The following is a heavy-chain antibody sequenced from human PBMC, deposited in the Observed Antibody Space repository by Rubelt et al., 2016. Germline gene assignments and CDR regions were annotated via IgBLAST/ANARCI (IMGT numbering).Heavy chain of an antibody. CDR2: INHSGST. CDR3: ASQSSSGWYAFDI. Sequence: VQLQQWGAGLLKPSETLSLNCAVYGGSFSGYYWSWIRQPPGQGLEWIGEINHSGSTNCNPSLKSRVTISVDTSKNQFSLKLSSVTAADTAVYYCASQSSSGWYAFDIWGQGTMVTVSS. CDR1: GGSFSGYY. V-gene: IGHV4-34*01. D-gene: IGHD6-19*01. J-gene: IGHJ3*02.